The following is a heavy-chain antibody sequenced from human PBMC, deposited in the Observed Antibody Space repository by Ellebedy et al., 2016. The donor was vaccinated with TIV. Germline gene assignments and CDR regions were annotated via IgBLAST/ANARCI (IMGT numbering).Heavy chain of an antibody. CDR1: GGSISSYY. J-gene: IGHJ3*02. D-gene: IGHD2-15*01. Sequence: MPSETLSLTCTVSGGSISSYYWSWIRQPPGKGLEWIGYIYYSGSTNYNPSLKSRVTISVDTSKNQFSLKLSSVTAADTAVYYCARSFRGRLFTHDAFDIWGQGTMVTVSS. CDR3: ARSFRGRLFTHDAFDI. CDR2: IYYSGST. V-gene: IGHV4-59*08.